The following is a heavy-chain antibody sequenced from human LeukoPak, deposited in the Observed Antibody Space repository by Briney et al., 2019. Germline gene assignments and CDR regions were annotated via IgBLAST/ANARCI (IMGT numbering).Heavy chain of an antibody. D-gene: IGHD5-24*01. CDR3: AKDSRRDGKIDY. CDR2: ISTTSTYI. Sequence: AGGSLRLSCAASGFAFSSYNMKWVRQAPGKGLEWVSFISTTSTYIYYADSVKGRFTVSRDNSKNLLYLQMNSLRAEDTAVYYCAKDSRRDGKIDYWGQGTLVTVSS. J-gene: IGHJ4*02. CDR1: GFAFSSYN. V-gene: IGHV3-21*06.